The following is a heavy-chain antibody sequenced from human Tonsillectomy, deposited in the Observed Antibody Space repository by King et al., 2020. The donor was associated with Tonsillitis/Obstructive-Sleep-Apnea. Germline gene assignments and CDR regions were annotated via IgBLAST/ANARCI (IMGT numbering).Heavy chain of an antibody. J-gene: IGHJ4*02. CDR3: TKPMTRDFWKPFDD. CDR1: GFTFDDYA. Sequence: DVQLVESGGGVVQPGGSLRLSCAASGFTFDDYAMHWVRQAPGKGLEWVSFITGDGGSTYYADSVKGRFTISRDNSKNSLYLQMNGLTTEDTALYYCTKPMTRDFWKPFDDWGQGTLVTVSS. CDR2: ITGDGGST. V-gene: IGHV3-43*02. D-gene: IGHD3-3*01.